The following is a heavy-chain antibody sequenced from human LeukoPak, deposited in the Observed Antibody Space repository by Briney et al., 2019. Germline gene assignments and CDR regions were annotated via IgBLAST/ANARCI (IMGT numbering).Heavy chain of an antibody. CDR3: ARVYDFWSGYFDY. J-gene: IGHJ4*02. CDR2: IYSGGST. D-gene: IGHD3-3*01. CDR1: GFTVSSNY. V-gene: IGHV3-66*02. Sequence: GGSLRLSCAATGFTVSSNYMSWVRQAPGKGLEWVSVIYSGGSTYYADSVKGRFTISRDNSKNTLYLQMNSLRAEDTAVYYCARVYDFWSGYFDYWGQGTLVTVSS.